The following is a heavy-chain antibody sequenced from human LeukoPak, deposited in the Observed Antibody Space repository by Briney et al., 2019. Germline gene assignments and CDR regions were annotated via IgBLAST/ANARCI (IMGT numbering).Heavy chain of an antibody. Sequence: SETLSLTRAVSDDSFSSHYWTWIRQPPGKGLEWIGYISYIGSTNYNPSLKSRVTISIDTSRNQFSLRLSSVTAADTAVYYCARDLVTVTKGFYIWGQGTMVSVSS. CDR1: DDSFSSHY. CDR2: ISYIGST. D-gene: IGHD4-17*01. V-gene: IGHV4-59*11. CDR3: ARDLVTVTKGFYI. J-gene: IGHJ3*02.